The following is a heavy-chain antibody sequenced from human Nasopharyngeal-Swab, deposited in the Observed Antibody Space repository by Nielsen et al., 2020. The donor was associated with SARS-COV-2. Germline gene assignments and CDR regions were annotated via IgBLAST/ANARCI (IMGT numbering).Heavy chain of an antibody. CDR1: GYTFTGYY. CDR3: ARDGAIAAAGDVNYYYYYGMDV. CDR2: INPNSGGT. Sequence: SVTVSCKASGYTFTGYYMHWVRQAPGQGLEWMGWINPNSGGTNYAQKFQGRVTMTRDTSISTAYMELSRLRSDDTAVYYCARDGAIAAAGDVNYYYYYGMDVWGQGTTVTVSS. V-gene: IGHV1-2*02. J-gene: IGHJ6*02. D-gene: IGHD6-13*01.